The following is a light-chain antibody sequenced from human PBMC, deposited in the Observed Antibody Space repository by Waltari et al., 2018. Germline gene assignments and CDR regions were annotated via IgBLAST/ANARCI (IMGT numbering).Light chain of an antibody. V-gene: IGKV3-20*01. CDR3: QQYGSSPGT. CDR2: GAS. J-gene: IGKJ1*01. Sequence: EIVLPQSPGTLSLSPGERATLSCRASQSVSSSYLAWYQQKPGQAPRLLIYGASSRATGIPDRFSGSGSGTDFTLTISRLETEDFAVYYCQQYGSSPGTFGQGTKVEIK. CDR1: QSVSSSY.